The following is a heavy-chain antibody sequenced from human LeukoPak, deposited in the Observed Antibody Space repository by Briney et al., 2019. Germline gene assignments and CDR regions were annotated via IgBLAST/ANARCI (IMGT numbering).Heavy chain of an antibody. J-gene: IGHJ4*02. CDR2: IRSKAYGGTT. V-gene: IGHV3-49*03. D-gene: IGHD3-9*01. Sequence: GGSLRPSCTASGFTFGDYAMSWFRQAPGKGLEWVGFIRSKAYGGTTEYAASVKGRFTISRDDSKSIAYLQMNSLKTEDTAVYYCTRAWLGYDILTGYYAFDYWGQGTLVTVSS. CDR3: TRAWLGYDILTGYYAFDY. CDR1: GFTFGDYA.